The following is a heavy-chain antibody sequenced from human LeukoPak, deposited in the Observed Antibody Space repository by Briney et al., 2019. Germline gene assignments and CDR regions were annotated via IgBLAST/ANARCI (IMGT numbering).Heavy chain of an antibody. CDR3: AKGESGYSTFDY. V-gene: IGHV3-43*01. D-gene: IGHD5-12*01. CDR1: GFTFEDYT. CDR2: ISWDGTT. Sequence: GGSLRLSCVASGFTFEDYTMHWVRQTPGRTLEWVSLISWDGTTYYTDSVKGRFTISRDNSKNTLYLQMNSLRAEDTAVYYCAKGESGYSTFDYWGQGTLVTVSS. J-gene: IGHJ4*02.